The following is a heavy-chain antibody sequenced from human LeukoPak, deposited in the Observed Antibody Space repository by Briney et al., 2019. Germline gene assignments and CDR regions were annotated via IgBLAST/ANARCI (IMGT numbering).Heavy chain of an antibody. D-gene: IGHD6-13*01. Sequence: SETLSLTCTVSGGSISSSSYYWGWIRQPPGKGLEWIGSIYYSGSTYYNPSLKSRVTISVDTSKNQFSLKLSSVTAADTAVYYCTRLSPSRGLAAAGTGAFDIWGQGTMVTVSS. CDR1: GGSISSSSYY. CDR2: IYYSGST. CDR3: TRLSPSRGLAAAGTGAFDI. J-gene: IGHJ3*02. V-gene: IGHV4-39*01.